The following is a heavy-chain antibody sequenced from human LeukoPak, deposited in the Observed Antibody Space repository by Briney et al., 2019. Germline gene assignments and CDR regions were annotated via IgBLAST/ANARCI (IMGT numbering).Heavy chain of an antibody. CDR2: IYYSGST. V-gene: IGHV4-39*07. CDR3: ARRGRRIAARLYQSANWFDP. Sequence: SETLSLTCTVSGGSISSSSYYWGWIRQPPGKGLEWIGSIYYSGSTYYNPSLKSRVTISVDTSKNQFSLKLSSVTAADTAVYYCARRGRRIAARLYQSANWFDPWGQGTLVTVSS. J-gene: IGHJ5*02. CDR1: GGSISSSSYY. D-gene: IGHD6-6*01.